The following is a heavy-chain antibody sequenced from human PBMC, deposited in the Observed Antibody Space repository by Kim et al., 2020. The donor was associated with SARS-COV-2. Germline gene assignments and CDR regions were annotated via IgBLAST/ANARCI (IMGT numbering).Heavy chain of an antibody. D-gene: IGHD6-13*01. V-gene: IGHV3-7*01. J-gene: IGHJ4*02. CDR2: DGREK. CDR3: GRDYSD. Sequence: DGREKYFVASVEGRFTISRDNARNSLYMQMNSLRAEDTAVYYCGRDYSDWGQGTLVTVSS.